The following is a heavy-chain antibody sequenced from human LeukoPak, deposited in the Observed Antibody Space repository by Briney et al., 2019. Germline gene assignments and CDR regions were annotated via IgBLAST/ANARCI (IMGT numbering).Heavy chain of an antibody. D-gene: IGHD3-3*01. CDR2: INPNSGGT. V-gene: IGHV1-2*02. CDR3: ARDSAYDFWSGDPGY. Sequence: ASVKVSCKASGYTFTGYYMHWVRQAPGQGLEWMGWINPNSGGTNYAQKFQGRVTMTRDTSISTAYMELSRLRSDDTAVYYCARDSAYDFWSGDPGYWGQGTLVTVSS. J-gene: IGHJ4*02. CDR1: GYTFTGYY.